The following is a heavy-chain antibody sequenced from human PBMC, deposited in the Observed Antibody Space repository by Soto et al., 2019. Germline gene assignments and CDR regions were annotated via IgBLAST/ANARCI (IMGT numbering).Heavy chain of an antibody. Sequence: ESLSLTCAVYGGSFSGYYCSWIRQPPGKGLEWIGEINHSGSTNYNPSLKSRVTISVDTSKNQFSLKLSSVTAADTAVYYCARNLVVVVAASPLPFLPADYYYYYGMDVWGQGTTVTVSS. J-gene: IGHJ6*02. D-gene: IGHD2-15*01. CDR2: INHSGST. CDR1: GGSFSGYY. V-gene: IGHV4-34*01. CDR3: ARNLVVVVAASPLPFLPADYYYYYGMDV.